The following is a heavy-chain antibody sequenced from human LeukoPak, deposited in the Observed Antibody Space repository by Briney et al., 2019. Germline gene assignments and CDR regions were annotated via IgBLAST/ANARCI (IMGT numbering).Heavy chain of an antibody. CDR1: GGSITSNF. CDR3: ARHRDGYNFRGFDY. J-gene: IGHJ4*02. CDR2: IYYSGST. V-gene: IGHV4-59*08. D-gene: IGHD5-24*01. Sequence: PSETLSLTCTVSGGSITSNFWSWIRQPPGKGLEWIGYIYYSGSTNYNPSLKSRVTISVDTSKNQFSLKLSSVTAADTAVYYCARHRDGYNFRGFDYWGQGTLVTVSS.